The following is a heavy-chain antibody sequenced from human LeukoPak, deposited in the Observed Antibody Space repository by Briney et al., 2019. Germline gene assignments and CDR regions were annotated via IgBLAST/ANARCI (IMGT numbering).Heavy chain of an antibody. D-gene: IGHD3-10*01. J-gene: IGHJ4*02. CDR1: GFTVSSNY. CDR3: ARSVGWFGEPYFDY. V-gene: IGHV3-66*01. Sequence: GGSLRLSCAASGFTVSSNYMSWVRQAPGKGLEWVSVIYSGGSTYYADSVKGRFTISRDNSKNTLYLQMNSLRAEDTAVYYCARSVGWFGEPYFDYWGQGTLVTVSS. CDR2: IYSGGST.